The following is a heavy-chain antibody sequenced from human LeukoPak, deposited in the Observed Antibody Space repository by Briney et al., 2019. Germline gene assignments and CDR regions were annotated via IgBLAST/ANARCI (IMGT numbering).Heavy chain of an antibody. D-gene: IGHD4-17*01. CDR2: IYTSGST. Sequence: SETLSLTCTVSGGSISSYYWSWIRQPAGKGLEWIGRIYTSGSTNYNPSLKSRVTMSVDTSKNQFSLKLSSVTAADTAVYYCARMGTTVTEVGWLDYWGQGTLVTVSS. J-gene: IGHJ4*02. CDR1: GGSISSYY. CDR3: ARMGTTVTEVGWLDY. V-gene: IGHV4-4*07.